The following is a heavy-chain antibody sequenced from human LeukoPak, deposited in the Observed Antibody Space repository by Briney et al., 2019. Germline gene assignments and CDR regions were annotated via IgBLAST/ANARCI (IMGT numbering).Heavy chain of an antibody. D-gene: IGHD1-7*01. CDR3: ARDKRTRRLELDY. CDR1: GFTFSSYW. V-gene: IGHV3-7*04. Sequence: PGGSLRLSCAASGFTFSSYWMSWVRQAPGKGLEWVANIKQDGSEKYYVDSVKGRFTISRDNAKNSLYLQMNSLRAEDTAVYYCARDKRTRRLELDYWGQGTLVTVSS. CDR2: IKQDGSEK. J-gene: IGHJ4*02.